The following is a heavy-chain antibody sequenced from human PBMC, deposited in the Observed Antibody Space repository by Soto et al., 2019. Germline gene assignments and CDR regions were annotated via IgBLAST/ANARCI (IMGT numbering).Heavy chain of an antibody. J-gene: IGHJ6*02. CDR3: ARDGPYYYASRMDV. CDR2: LHSGGDT. V-gene: IGHV3-53*04. Sequence: EVQLVEAGGGLVQPGVSLRLSCVASGIPVSSNYMTWVRQAPGKGLEWVSVLHSGGDTYYANSVKGRFTLSRHDSTNTLFLQMNSLTAEDTAVYYCARDGPYYYASRMDVWGQGTTVTVSS. CDR1: GIPVSSNY. D-gene: IGHD3-10*01.